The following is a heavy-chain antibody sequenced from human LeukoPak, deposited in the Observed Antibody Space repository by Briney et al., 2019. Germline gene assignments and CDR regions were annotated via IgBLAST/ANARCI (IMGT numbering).Heavy chain of an antibody. J-gene: IGHJ6*03. CDR2: ISGSGGST. V-gene: IGHV3-23*01. CDR1: GFTFSSYA. D-gene: IGHD6-6*01. CDR3: AKRPKSLPLYYYYYYMDV. Sequence: PGGSLRLSCAASGFTFSSYAMSWVRQAPGKGLEWVSAISGSGGSTYYADSVKGRFTISRDNSKNTLYLQMNSLRAGDTAVYYCAKRPKSLPLYYYYYYMDVWGKGTTVTVSS.